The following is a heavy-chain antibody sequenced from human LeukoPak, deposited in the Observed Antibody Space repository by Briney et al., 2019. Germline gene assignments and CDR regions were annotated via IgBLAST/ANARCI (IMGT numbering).Heavy chain of an antibody. Sequence: ASVKVSCKASGGTFSTYAISWVRQAPGQGLEWMGIINTSGGSTTYAQKFQGRVSMTRDTSTSTVYLEVSSLRSEDTAVYYCARSQGGNTLWFDPWGQGTLATVSS. CDR2: INTSGGST. CDR1: GGTFSTYA. J-gene: IGHJ5*02. V-gene: IGHV1-46*01. D-gene: IGHD4-23*01. CDR3: ARSQGGNTLWFDP.